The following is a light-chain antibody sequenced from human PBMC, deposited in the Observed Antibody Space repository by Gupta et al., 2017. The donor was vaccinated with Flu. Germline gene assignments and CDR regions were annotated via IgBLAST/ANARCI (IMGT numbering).Light chain of an antibody. V-gene: IGLV1-47*01. Sequence: RVTISCSGSRSNIGGNYVCWFQQLPGTAPKVLIYRSNQRPSGVPDRFSGSKSGTSASLAISGLRSEDEADYYCATWDDSRRGWVFGGGTKLTVL. CDR3: ATWDDSRRGWV. CDR1: RSNIGGNY. CDR2: RSN. J-gene: IGLJ3*02.